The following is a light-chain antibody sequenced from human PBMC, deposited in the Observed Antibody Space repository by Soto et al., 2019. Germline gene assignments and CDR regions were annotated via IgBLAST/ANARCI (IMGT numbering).Light chain of an antibody. Sequence: QSALTQPRSVSGAPGQTVTISCTGTSNNVGGYNYLSWYQQHPGKAPKLMIYDINKRPSGVPDRFSGSKSGNTASLTISGLQEEDEADYYCGSYAGSSVIFGGGTKLTVL. CDR1: SNNVGGYNY. J-gene: IGLJ2*01. V-gene: IGLV2-11*01. CDR2: DIN. CDR3: GSYAGSSVI.